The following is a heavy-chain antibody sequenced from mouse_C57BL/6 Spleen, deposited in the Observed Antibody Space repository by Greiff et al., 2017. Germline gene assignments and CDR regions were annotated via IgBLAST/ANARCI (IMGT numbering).Heavy chain of an antibody. J-gene: IGHJ3*01. D-gene: IGHD3-3*01. V-gene: IGHV7-3*01. CDR2: IRNKANGYTT. CDR3: ARYMGAGSFAY. Sequence: EVKVEESGGGLVQPGGSLSLSCAASGFTFTDYYMSWVRQPPGKALEWLGFIRNKANGYTTEYSASVKGRFTISRDNSQSILYLQMNALRAEDSATYYCARYMGAGSFAYWGQGTLVTVSA. CDR1: GFTFTDYY.